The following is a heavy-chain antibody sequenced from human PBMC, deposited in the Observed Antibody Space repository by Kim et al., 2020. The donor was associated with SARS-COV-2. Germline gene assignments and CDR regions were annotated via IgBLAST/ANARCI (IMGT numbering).Heavy chain of an antibody. D-gene: IGHD4-17*01. V-gene: IGHV4-59*01. J-gene: IGHJ4*02. CDR3: ARNRRYGDYVGY. Sequence: NTSHSLKSRVTISVDTSKNQLSLKLRSVTAADTAVYYCARNRRYGDYVGYWGQGTLVTVSS.